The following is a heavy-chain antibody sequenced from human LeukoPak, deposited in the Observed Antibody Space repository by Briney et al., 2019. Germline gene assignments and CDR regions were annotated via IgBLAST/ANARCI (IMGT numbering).Heavy chain of an antibody. CDR3: DYSYGYYGMDV. CDR1: GYTFTSYD. V-gene: IGHV1-8*01. D-gene: IGHD5-18*01. J-gene: IGHJ6*02. CDR2: MNPNSGNT. Sequence: ASVKVSCKASGYTFTSYDINWVRQATGQGLEWMGWMNPNSGNTGYAQKFQGRVTMTRNTSIRTAYMELSSLRSEDTAVYYCDYSYGYYGMDVWGQGTTVTVSS.